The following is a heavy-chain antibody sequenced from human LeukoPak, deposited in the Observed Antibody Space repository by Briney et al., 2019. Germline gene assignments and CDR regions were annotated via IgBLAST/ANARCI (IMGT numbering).Heavy chain of an antibody. CDR3: AGYSGYEYYFDY. D-gene: IGHD5-12*01. CDR1: GFTFSIYA. V-gene: IGHV3-23*01. Sequence: GGSLRLSCAASGFTFSIYAMSWVRQAPGKGLEWVSAISGSGLITNYAGSVKGRFTISRDNSKNTLYLQMSSLGADDTAEYYCAGYSGYEYYFDYWGQGTLVTVSS. J-gene: IGHJ4*02. CDR2: ISGSGLIT.